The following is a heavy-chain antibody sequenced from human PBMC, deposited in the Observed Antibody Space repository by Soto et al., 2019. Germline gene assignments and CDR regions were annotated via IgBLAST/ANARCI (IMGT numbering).Heavy chain of an antibody. CDR3: AKDIAVAADGNSDY. CDR2: ISGSGGST. V-gene: IGHV3-23*01. J-gene: IGHJ4*02. CDR1: GFTFSSYA. D-gene: IGHD6-13*01. Sequence: GGSLRLSCAASGFTFSSYAMSWVRQSPGKGLEWVSAISGSGGSTYYADSVKGRFTISRDNSKNTLYLQMNSLRAEDTAVYYCAKDIAVAADGNSDYWGQGTLVSVSS.